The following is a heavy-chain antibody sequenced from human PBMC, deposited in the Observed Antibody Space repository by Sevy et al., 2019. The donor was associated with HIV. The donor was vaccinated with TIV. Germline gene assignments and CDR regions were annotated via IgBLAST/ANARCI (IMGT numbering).Heavy chain of an antibody. D-gene: IGHD6-13*01. CDR3: ARVMPQQLVPGALDY. Sequence: GGSLRLSCAASGFTFSDYYMSWIRQAPGKGLEWLSYISTGGTYTKYADSVKGRFTISRDNTKNSLYLQMNSLRAEDTSLYYCARVMPQQLVPGALDYWSQGTLVTVSS. V-gene: IGHV3-11*06. J-gene: IGHJ4*02. CDR1: GFTFSDYY. CDR2: ISTGGTYT.